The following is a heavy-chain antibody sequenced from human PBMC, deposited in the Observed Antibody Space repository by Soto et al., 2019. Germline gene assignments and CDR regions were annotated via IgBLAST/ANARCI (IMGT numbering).Heavy chain of an antibody. Sequence: GASVKVSCKASGYTFTGYYMHWVRQAPGQGLEWMGWINPNSGGTNYAQKFQGRVTMTRDTSISTAYMELSRLRSDDTAVYYCARDFEVASVYTYYYYGMDVWGQGTTVTVSS. J-gene: IGHJ6*02. CDR2: INPNSGGT. D-gene: IGHD2-8*01. CDR3: ARDFEVASVYTYYYYGMDV. CDR1: GYTFTGYY. V-gene: IGHV1-2*02.